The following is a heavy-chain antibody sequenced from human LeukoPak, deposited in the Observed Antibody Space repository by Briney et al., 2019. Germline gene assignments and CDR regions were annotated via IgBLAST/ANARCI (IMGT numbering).Heavy chain of an antibody. CDR3: ARSGYSEAGYYYYYMDV. CDR2: IIPIFGTA. D-gene: IGHD3-3*01. Sequence: ASVKVSCKASGGTFSSYAISWVRQAPGQGLEWMGGIIPIFGTANYAQKFQGRVTITTDESTSTAYMELSSLRSEDTAVYYCARSGYSEAGYYYYYMDVWGKGTTVTVSS. J-gene: IGHJ6*03. CDR1: GGTFSSYA. V-gene: IGHV1-69*05.